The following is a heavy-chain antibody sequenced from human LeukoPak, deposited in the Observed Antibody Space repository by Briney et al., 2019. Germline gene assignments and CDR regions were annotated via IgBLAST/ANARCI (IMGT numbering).Heavy chain of an antibody. Sequence: ASVKVSCKASGGTFSSYAISWVRQAPGQGLEWMGRIIPILGIANYAQKFQGRVTITADKSTSTAYMELSSLRSEDTAVYYCARTNAGYCSSTSCYGVDYYYYGMDAWGQGTTVTVSS. V-gene: IGHV1-69*04. D-gene: IGHD2-2*01. J-gene: IGHJ6*02. CDR2: IIPILGIA. CDR3: ARTNAGYCSSTSCYGVDYYYYGMDA. CDR1: GGTFSSYA.